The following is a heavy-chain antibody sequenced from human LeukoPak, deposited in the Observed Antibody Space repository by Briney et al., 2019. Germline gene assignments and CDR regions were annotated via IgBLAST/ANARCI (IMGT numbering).Heavy chain of an antibody. V-gene: IGHV1-69*06. Sequence: GASVKVSCKASGGTFSNYAISWVRQAPGQGLEWMGGIIPIFGTANYAQKFQGRVTITADKSTSTAYMELSSLRSEDTAVYYCARCLLADTYYYYYMDVWGKGTTVTVSS. CDR1: GGTFSNYA. CDR2: IIPIFGTA. CDR3: ARCLLADTYYYYYMDV. D-gene: IGHD6-19*01. J-gene: IGHJ6*03.